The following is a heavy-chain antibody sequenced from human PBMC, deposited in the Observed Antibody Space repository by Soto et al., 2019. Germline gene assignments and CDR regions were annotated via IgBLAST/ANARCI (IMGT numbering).Heavy chain of an antibody. CDR3: ARDYGSGTSSYYGMDV. V-gene: IGHV3-11*04. CDR2: ISSSSSTI. D-gene: IGHD3-10*01. J-gene: IGHJ6*02. CDR1: GFTFSDYY. Sequence: GGSLRLSCAASGFTFSDYYMSWIRQAPGKGLEWVSYISSSSSTIYYADSVKGRFTISRDNAKNSLYLQMNSLRAEDTAVYYCARDYGSGTSSYYGMDVWGQGTTVTVSS.